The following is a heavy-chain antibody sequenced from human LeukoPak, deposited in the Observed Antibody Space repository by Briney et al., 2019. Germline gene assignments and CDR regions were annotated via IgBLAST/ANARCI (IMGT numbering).Heavy chain of an antibody. D-gene: IGHD3-22*01. CDR2: IYHSGSA. CDR3: ARDARDYYDSSGYQLFDY. J-gene: IGHJ4*02. V-gene: IGHV4-38-2*02. CDR1: GYSISSGYY. Sequence: SETPSLTCTVSGYSISSGYYWGWIRQPPGKGLEWIGSIYHSGSAYYNPSLKSRVTISVDTSKNQFSLKLSSVTAADTAVYYCARDARDYYDSSGYQLFDYWGQGTLVTVSS.